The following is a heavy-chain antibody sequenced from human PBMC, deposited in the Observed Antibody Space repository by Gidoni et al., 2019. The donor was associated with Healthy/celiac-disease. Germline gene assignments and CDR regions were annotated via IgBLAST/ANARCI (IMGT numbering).Heavy chain of an antibody. D-gene: IGHD3-3*01. Sequence: VQLVQSGAEVKKPGASVKVSCKASGYTFTGYYMHWVRQAPGQGLEWMGWINPNSGGTNYAQKFQGRVTMTRDTSISTAYMELSRLRSDDTAVYYCARSYYDFWSGYYTGYYGMDVWGQGTTVTVSS. CDR1: GYTFTGYY. CDR2: INPNSGGT. J-gene: IGHJ6*02. V-gene: IGHV1-2*02. CDR3: ARSYYDFWSGYYTGYYGMDV.